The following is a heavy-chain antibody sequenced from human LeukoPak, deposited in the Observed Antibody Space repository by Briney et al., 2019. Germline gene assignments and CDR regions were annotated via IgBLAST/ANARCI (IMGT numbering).Heavy chain of an antibody. CDR3: ARMNYYASDAFDI. J-gene: IGHJ3*02. Sequence: ASVKVSCKASGYTVTSYGISWVRQAPGQGLEWMGWISAYNGNTNYAQKLQGRVTMTRDTSISTAYMELSRLRSDDTAVYYCARMNYYASDAFDIWGQGTMVTVSS. CDR2: ISAYNGNT. V-gene: IGHV1-18*01. D-gene: IGHD3-10*01. CDR1: GYTVTSYG.